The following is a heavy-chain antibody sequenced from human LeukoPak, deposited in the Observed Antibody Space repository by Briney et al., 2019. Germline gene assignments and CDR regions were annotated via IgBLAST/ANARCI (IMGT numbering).Heavy chain of an antibody. V-gene: IGHV4-59*01. CDR1: SGSISSYY. Sequence: SETLSLTCTVSSGSISSYYWSWIRQPPGKGLEWIGYIYYSGSTNYNPSLKSRVTISVDTSKNQFSLKLSSVTAADTAVYYCARGGPDWFDPWGQGTLVTVSS. CDR2: IYYSGST. J-gene: IGHJ5*02. CDR3: ARGGPDWFDP.